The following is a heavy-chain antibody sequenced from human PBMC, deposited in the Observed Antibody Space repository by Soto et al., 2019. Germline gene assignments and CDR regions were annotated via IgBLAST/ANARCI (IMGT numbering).Heavy chain of an antibody. CDR1: GFTFSSYG. J-gene: IGHJ4*02. CDR2: ISYDGSNK. V-gene: IGHV3-30*18. Sequence: TGGSLRLSCAASGFTFSSYGMHWVRQAPGKGLEWVAVISYDGSNKYYADPVKGRFTISRDNSKNTLYLQMNSLRAEDTAVYYCAKTPYPLYSAFDYWGQGTLVTVSS. D-gene: IGHD6-13*01. CDR3: AKTPYPLYSAFDY.